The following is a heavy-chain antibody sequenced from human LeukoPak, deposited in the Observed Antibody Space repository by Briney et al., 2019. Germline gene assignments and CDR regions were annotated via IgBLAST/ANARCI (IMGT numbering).Heavy chain of an antibody. CDR3: ARESDIAVAGTGFDN. Sequence: ASVKVSFKASGYSFTNYYMHWVRQAPGQGLEWMGIINLIGGSTRYAQKFQGRVTLTRDTSTSTVYMELSSLRSEDTAVYYCARESDIAVAGTGFDNWGQGTLVTVSS. CDR2: INLIGGST. CDR1: GYSFTNYY. V-gene: IGHV1-46*01. J-gene: IGHJ4*02. D-gene: IGHD6-19*01.